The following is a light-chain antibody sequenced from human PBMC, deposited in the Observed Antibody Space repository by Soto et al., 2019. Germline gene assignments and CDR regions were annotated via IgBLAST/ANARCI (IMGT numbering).Light chain of an antibody. J-gene: IGKJ1*01. CDR2: SAS. CDR3: QKYDSAPRT. CDR1: QGINNY. V-gene: IGKV1-27*01. Sequence: DIRMTQSPSSLSASVGDSVTITCRASQGINNYLAWYQQKPGKVPVLLIYSASTLKPGIPSRFSGSGTGTDFPLTISSLQPEDFATYYCQKYDSAPRTFGQGTKVDIK.